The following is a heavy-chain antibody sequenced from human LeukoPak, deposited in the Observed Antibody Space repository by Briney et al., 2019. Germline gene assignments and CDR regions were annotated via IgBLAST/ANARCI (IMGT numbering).Heavy chain of an antibody. D-gene: IGHD3-16*01. V-gene: IGHV4-59*08. CDR3: ASHEHGWEKSYY. Sequence: PSETLSLTCTVSGGSISSYYWSWIRQPPGKGLEWIGYIYYSGSTNYNPSLKSRVTISVDTSKNQFSLKLSSVTAADTAVYYCASHEHGWEKSYYWGQGTLVTVSS. CDR1: GGSISSYY. J-gene: IGHJ4*02. CDR2: IYYSGST.